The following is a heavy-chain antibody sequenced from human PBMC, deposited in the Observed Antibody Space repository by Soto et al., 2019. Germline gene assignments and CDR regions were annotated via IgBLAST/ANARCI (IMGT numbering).Heavy chain of an antibody. V-gene: IGHV3-23*01. CDR2: ISGSGGST. Sequence: GWSLRLSCAAAGFTFSSYAMSWVRQAPGKGLEWVSAISGSGGSTYYADSVKGRFTISRDNSKNTLYLQMNSLRAEDTAVYYCAKLTGQWLATFDYWGQGTLVTVFS. CDR1: GFTFSSYA. J-gene: IGHJ4*02. D-gene: IGHD6-19*01. CDR3: AKLTGQWLATFDY.